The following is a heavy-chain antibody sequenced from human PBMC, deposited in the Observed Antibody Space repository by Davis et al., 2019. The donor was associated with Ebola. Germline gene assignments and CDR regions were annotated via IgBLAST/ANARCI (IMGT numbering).Heavy chain of an antibody. J-gene: IGHJ4*02. D-gene: IGHD3-9*01. Sequence: GESLKISCAASGFSFSVYSMNWVRQAPGKGLEWVSYISSSSNTIYYADSVKGRFTISRDNSKSSSSLQMNSLRLDDTAVYYCLTGSGYWGQGTLVTVSS. CDR3: LTGSGY. CDR2: ISSSSNTI. CDR1: GFSFSVYS. V-gene: IGHV3-48*04.